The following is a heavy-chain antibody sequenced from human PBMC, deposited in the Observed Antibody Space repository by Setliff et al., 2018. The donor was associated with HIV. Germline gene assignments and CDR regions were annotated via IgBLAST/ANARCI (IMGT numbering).Heavy chain of an antibody. CDR1: GDSIGFSGYF. CDR3: ARTRWGAPVDS. V-gene: IGHV4-31*03. J-gene: IGHJ4*02. CDR2: IYYSGST. D-gene: IGHD3-16*01. Sequence: SETLSLTCTVSGDSIGFSGYFWSWIRQHPGKGLEWIGYIYYSGSTFYNPSLKSRAAISIDTSKNQFFLKLKSVTVAGTAVYYCARTRWGAPVDSWGQGTLVTVSS.